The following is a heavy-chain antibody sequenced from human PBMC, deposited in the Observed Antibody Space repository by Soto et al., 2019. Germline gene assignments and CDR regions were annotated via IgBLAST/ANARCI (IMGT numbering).Heavy chain of an antibody. Sequence: VGSLRLSCAASQFSFSSYWMHWVRQVPGKGPAWVSRINHDGSKTEYADSVKGRFTISRDNTNNTLYLQMNSLRVEDTAMYYCVREPWGFSGTWYDYWGQGTLVTVSS. D-gene: IGHD6-13*01. CDR2: INHDGSKT. J-gene: IGHJ4*02. V-gene: IGHV3-74*01. CDR1: QFSFSSYW. CDR3: VREPWGFSGTWYDY.